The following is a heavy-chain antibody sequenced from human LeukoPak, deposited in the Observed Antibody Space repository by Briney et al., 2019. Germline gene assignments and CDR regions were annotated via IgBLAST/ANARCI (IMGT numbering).Heavy chain of an antibody. CDR1: GFSFSDYT. CDR3: ATNMVGATPWVYFYYMDA. CDR2: ISYDGTHT. J-gene: IGHJ6*03. D-gene: IGHD1-26*01. Sequence: GRSLRLSCAASGFSFSDYTMHWVRQSPGKGLEWLAVISYDGTHTNYAASVKGRFTISRDNSRNTVYLEMDSLRTEDAAVYHCATNMVGATPWVYFYYMDAWGKGTAVIVSS. V-gene: IGHV3-30*03.